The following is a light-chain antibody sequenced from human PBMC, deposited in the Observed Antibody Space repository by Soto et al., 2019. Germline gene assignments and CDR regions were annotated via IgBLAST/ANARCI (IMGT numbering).Light chain of an antibody. V-gene: IGKV1-33*01. J-gene: IGKJ1*01. CDR3: QQTSSTPAST. Sequence: DIQMTQSPSSLSASVGDRVTISCQASQDIRHFLSWYLQKPGKAPKLLIFDASSLVTGVPSRFSGSGSGTDFTFTITSLEPEDFALYYCQQTSSTPASTFGQGTSVDVK. CDR1: QDIRHF. CDR2: DAS.